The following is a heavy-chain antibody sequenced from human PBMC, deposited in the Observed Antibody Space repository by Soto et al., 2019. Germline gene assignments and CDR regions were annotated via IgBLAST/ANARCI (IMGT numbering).Heavy chain of an antibody. V-gene: IGHV4-30-4*08. CDR3: ARGGSGWAEYFQH. D-gene: IGHD6-25*01. J-gene: IGHJ1*01. CDR2: IYYTGGT. CDR1: GGSIGSTDSY. Sequence: QVQLQESGPGLVEPSQTLSLTCTVSGGSIGSTDSYWSWIRRPPGKGLEWIGYIYYTGGTFYNPSLKSRLTISLETSSNQFSLTLTSVTVTDTGIYYCARGGSGWAEYFQHWGQGTLVAVSS.